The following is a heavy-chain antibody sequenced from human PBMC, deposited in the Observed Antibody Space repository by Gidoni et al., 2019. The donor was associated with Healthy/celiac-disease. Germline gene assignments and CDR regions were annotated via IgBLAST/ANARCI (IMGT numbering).Heavy chain of an antibody. V-gene: IGHV4-39*01. Sequence: QLQLQESGPGLVKPSETLSLTCTVSGGSISSRSYYWGWIRQPPGKGLEWIGSIYYSGSTYYNPSLKSRVTISVDTSKNQFSLKLSSVTAADTAVYYCARQGHIVVGPSGWFDPWGQGTLVTVSS. CDR1: GGSISSRSYY. CDR2: IYYSGST. J-gene: IGHJ5*02. D-gene: IGHD2-21*01. CDR3: ARQGHIVVGPSGWFDP.